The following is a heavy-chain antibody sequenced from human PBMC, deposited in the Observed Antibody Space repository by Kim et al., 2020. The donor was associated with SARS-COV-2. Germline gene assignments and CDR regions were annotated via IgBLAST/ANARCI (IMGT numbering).Heavy chain of an antibody. CDR1: GFTLSNNV. J-gene: IGHJ4*01. Sequence: GGSLRLSCAASGFTLSNNVMSWVRQAPGRGLEWVSTIRSRASAETTYYADSVNGRFTISRDISKNTLYLELNSLRADATALYYCAKDRGGSAWPVFDSWG. CDR3: AKDRGGSAWPVFDS. D-gene: IGHD3-10*01. V-gene: IGHV3-23*01. CDR2: IRSRASAETT.